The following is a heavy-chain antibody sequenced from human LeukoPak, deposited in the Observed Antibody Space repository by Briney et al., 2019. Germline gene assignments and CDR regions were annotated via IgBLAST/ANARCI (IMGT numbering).Heavy chain of an antibody. J-gene: IGHJ4*02. CDR1: GYSFSSHG. CDR3: ARDRPHYYDRSGYFYAY. V-gene: IGHV1-18*01. CDR2: ISGNNGDT. Sequence: GASVKVSCKASGYSFSSHGLSWVRQAPGQGLERMGWISGNNGDTKYAQKFQGRVTMTTDTSTSTAYMEMRSLRSDDTAVYYCARDRPHYYDRSGYFYAYWGQGTLITVST. D-gene: IGHD3-22*01.